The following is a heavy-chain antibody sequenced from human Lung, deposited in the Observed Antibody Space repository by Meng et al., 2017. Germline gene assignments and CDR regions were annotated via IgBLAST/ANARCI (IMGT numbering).Heavy chain of an antibody. CDR2: INHSGST. V-gene: IGHV4-34*01. D-gene: IGHD4-11*01. Sequence: QVRRQQWGAGLLKPSGTLPLTCVVSGGSFSDYYWSWIRQPPGKGLEWIGEINHSGSTNYNPSLESRATISVDTSQNNLSLKLSSVTAADSAVYYCARGPTTMAHDFDYWGQGTLVTVSS. CDR1: GGSFSDYY. CDR3: ARGPTTMAHDFDY. J-gene: IGHJ4*02.